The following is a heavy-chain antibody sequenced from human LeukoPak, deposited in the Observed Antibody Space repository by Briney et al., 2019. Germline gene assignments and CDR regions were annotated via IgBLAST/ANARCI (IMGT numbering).Heavy chain of an antibody. J-gene: IGHJ5*02. Sequence: SVKVSCKASGGTFSSYSISWVRQAPGQGLEWMGRIIPIFGTANYAQKFRGIVTITTDESTSTAYMELSSLRSEDTAVYSCAREYCSGGSCYPNWFDPWGQGTLVTVSS. CDR2: IIPIFGTA. CDR3: AREYCSGGSCYPNWFDP. V-gene: IGHV1-69*05. D-gene: IGHD2-15*01. CDR1: GGTFSSYS.